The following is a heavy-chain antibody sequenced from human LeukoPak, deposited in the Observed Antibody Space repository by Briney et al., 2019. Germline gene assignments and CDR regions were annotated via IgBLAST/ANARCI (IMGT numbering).Heavy chain of an antibody. CDR3: RRAHYYGMDV. Sequence: PSETLSLTCAVYGGSFSGYYWSWIRQPPGKGLEWIGEINHSGSTNYNPSLKSRVTISVDTSKNQFSLKLSSATAADTAVYYCRRAHYYGMDVWGQGTTVTVSS. V-gene: IGHV4-34*01. CDR2: INHSGST. J-gene: IGHJ6*02. CDR1: GGSFSGYY.